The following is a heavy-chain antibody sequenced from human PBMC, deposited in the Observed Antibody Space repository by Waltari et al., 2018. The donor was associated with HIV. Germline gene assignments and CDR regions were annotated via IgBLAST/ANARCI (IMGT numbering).Heavy chain of an antibody. Sequence: QVQLQQWGAGLFKPSETLSLTSAVYGGSFRRYYCLWIRQRRGKGMEWMGESNHSGSTNYNRARKSEVTISVETAKNQYTLKRSTVTAADTAVYYCASRGPSSSRRSDDDIWGQGTMVTVSS. CDR1: GGSFRRYY. J-gene: IGHJ3*02. V-gene: IGHV4-34*01. CDR2: SNHSGST. D-gene: IGHD6-13*01. CDR3: ASRGPSSSRRSDDDI.